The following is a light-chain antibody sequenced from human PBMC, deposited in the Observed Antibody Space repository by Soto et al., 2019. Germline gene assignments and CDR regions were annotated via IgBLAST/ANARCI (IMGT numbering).Light chain of an antibody. CDR3: QQYNNWART. CDR1: QSVSNN. V-gene: IGKV3-15*01. J-gene: IGKJ1*01. CDR2: SAS. Sequence: IVLTQYPRTLSVSPRERETVSLRASQSVSNNLAWYQQKPGQAPRLLMYSASTRATGIPARFSGSGSGTEFTLTISSLQSADFAVYFCQQYNNWARTFGQGTKVDIK.